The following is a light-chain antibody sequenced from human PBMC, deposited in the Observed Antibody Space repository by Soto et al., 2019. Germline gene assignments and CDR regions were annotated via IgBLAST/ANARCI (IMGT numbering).Light chain of an antibody. CDR1: QSVSSSY. Sequence: EIVLTQSPGTLSLSPGERATLSCRASQSVSSSYLAWYQQKAGQAPRLLIYGASSRATGIPDRFSGSGYGTDFPLTISRLEPEDFAVYYCQQYGSSRTFGQGTKVEIK. CDR2: GAS. V-gene: IGKV3-20*01. J-gene: IGKJ1*01. CDR3: QQYGSSRT.